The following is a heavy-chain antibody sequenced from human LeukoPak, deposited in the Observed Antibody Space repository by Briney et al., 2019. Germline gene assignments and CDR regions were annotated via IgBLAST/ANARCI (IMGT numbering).Heavy chain of an antibody. CDR3: ARDSVIISLVGATAEYYYYGMDV. Sequence: GGSLRLSCAASGFTFSDYYMSWIRQAPGKGLEWVSYISSSGSTIYYADSVKGRFTISRDNAKNSLYLQMNSLRAEDTAVYYCARDSVIISLVGATAEYYYYGMDVWGQGTTVTVSS. D-gene: IGHD1-26*01. CDR2: ISSSGSTI. CDR1: GFTFSDYY. J-gene: IGHJ6*02. V-gene: IGHV3-11*01.